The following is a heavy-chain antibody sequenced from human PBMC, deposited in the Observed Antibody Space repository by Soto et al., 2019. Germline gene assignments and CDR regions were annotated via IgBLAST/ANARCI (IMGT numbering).Heavy chain of an antibody. J-gene: IGHJ6*02. D-gene: IGHD4-17*01. CDR2: IYYSGST. CDR1: GGSISSSSYY. Sequence: SETLSLTSTVSGGSISSSSYYWGWIRQPPGKGLVWIGSIYYSGSTYYNPSLKSRVTISVDTSKNQFSLKLSSVTAEDTAVYYCATYGDYGVGVGYYYGMDVWGQGTTVTVSS. CDR3: ATYGDYGVGVGYYYGMDV. V-gene: IGHV4-39*01.